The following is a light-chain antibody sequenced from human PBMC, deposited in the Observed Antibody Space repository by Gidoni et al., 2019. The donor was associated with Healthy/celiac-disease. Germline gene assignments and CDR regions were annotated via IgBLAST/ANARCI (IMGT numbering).Light chain of an antibody. CDR1: QSVSSY. J-gene: IGKJ5*01. V-gene: IGKV3-11*01. CDR2: DAS. Sequence: EIVLTQSPATLSLSPGERATLSCRASQSVSSYLAWYQQKPGQAPRLLSYDASNRATGIPARFSGSGSGTDFTLTISSLEPEDFAVYYCQQRSNWLSITFGQXTRLEIK. CDR3: QQRSNWLSIT.